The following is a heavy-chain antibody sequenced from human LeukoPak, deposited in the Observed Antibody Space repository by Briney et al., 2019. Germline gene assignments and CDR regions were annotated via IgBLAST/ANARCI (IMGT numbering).Heavy chain of an antibody. Sequence: PSEPLSLPCTVPGGSISNYYWTWLRKPPGKGLEGIGYIYYSGSTNYNPSLKSRVTMSLDTSMNQLSLRLTSVTAADTAVYYCARGFDSKSTYFDYWGQGTLVTVSS. CDR3: ARGFDSKSTYFDY. CDR1: GGSISNYY. J-gene: IGHJ4*02. D-gene: IGHD5-12*01. V-gene: IGHV4-59*01. CDR2: IYYSGST.